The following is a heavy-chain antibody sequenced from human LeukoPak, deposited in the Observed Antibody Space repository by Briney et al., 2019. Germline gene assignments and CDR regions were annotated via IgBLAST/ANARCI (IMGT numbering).Heavy chain of an antibody. J-gene: IGHJ6*02. Sequence: PGGSLRLSCAASGFTFSNAWMSWVRQAPGKGLEWVGRIKSKTDGGTTDYAAPVKCRFTISRDDSKNTLYLQMNSLKTEDTAVYYCTTGAYYDILTGYYLYYYGMDVWGQGTTVTVSS. CDR2: IKSKTDGGTT. CDR3: TTGAYYDILTGYYLYYYGMDV. D-gene: IGHD3-9*01. CDR1: GFTFSNAW. V-gene: IGHV3-15*01.